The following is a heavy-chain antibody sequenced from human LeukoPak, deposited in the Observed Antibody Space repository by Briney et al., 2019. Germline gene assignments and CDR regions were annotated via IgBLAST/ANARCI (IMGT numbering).Heavy chain of an antibody. D-gene: IGHD6-13*01. CDR3: AKGVGSIAAAGTLFDY. J-gene: IGHJ4*02. V-gene: IGHV3-23*01. Sequence: GGSLRLSCAASGFTFSSYAMSWVRQAPGKGLEWVSAISGSGVSTYYADSVKGRFTISRDNSKNTLYLQMNSLRAEDTAVYYCAKGVGSIAAAGTLFDYWGQGTLVTVSS. CDR1: GFTFSSYA. CDR2: ISGSGVST.